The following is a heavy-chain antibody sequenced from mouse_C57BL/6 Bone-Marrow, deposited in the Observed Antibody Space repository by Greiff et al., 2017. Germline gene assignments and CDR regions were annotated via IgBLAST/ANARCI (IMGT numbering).Heavy chain of an antibody. CDR1: GFSLTSYG. Sequence: QVQLQQSGPGLVQPSQSLSITCTVSGFSLTSYGVHWVRQSPGKGLEWLGVIWSGGSTDYNAAFISRLSISKDNSQSQVFFKMNSLQADDTAIYYCARKGVSYDPFAYWGQGTLVTVSA. J-gene: IGHJ3*01. D-gene: IGHD2-3*01. CDR3: ARKGVSYDPFAY. CDR2: IWSGGST. V-gene: IGHV2-2*01.